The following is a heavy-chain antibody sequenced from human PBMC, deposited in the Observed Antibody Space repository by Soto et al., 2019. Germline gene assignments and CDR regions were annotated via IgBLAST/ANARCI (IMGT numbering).Heavy chain of an antibody. D-gene: IGHD4-17*01. CDR2: IFYSGTT. J-gene: IGHJ4*02. V-gene: IGHV4-31*02. Sequence: WTWIRQRPGKGLECIGYIFYSGTTYYNPSLKSRLTISVDTSKNQFSLNLSSVTGADTAVYYCARRRATVTDYFDYWGQGNLVTVSS. CDR3: ARRRATVTDYFDY.